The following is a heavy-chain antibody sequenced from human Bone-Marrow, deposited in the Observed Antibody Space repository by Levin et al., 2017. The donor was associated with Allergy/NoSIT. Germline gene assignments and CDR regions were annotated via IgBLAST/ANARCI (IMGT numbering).Heavy chain of an antibody. CDR2: IYYSGST. CDR1: GGSMSNQY. D-gene: IGHD1-1*01. Sequence: ASETLSLTCTVSGGSMSNQYWNWVRQPPGKGLEWVGYIYYSGSTNYNPSLESRVTMSIDTSKNQFSLKLISVTAADTALYFCASRRWNGGTFDVWGHGTMVTVSS. J-gene: IGHJ3*01. CDR3: ASRRWNGGTFDV. V-gene: IGHV4-59*11.